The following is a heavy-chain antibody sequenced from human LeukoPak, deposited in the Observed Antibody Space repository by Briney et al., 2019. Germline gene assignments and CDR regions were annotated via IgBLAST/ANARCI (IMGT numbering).Heavy chain of an antibody. J-gene: IGHJ4*02. Sequence: SVKVSCKASGGTFSSYAISWVRQAPGQGLEWMGRIIPIFGIANYAQKFQGRVTITADKSTSTAYMELSSLRSEDTAVYYCARDLEGCSSTSCLYYWGQGTLVTVSS. CDR3: ARDLEGCSSTSCLYY. V-gene: IGHV1-69*04. CDR2: IIPIFGIA. D-gene: IGHD2-2*01. CDR1: GGTFSSYA.